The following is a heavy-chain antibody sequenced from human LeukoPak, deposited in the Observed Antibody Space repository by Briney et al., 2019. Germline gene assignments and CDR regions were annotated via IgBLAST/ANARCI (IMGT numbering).Heavy chain of an antibody. D-gene: IGHD6-19*01. J-gene: IGHJ4*02. CDR3: ARGMGYSSGWYYFDY. CDR1: GFTFDDYG. Sequence: PGGSLRLSCAASGFTFDDYGMCWVRQAPGKGLEWVSGINWNGGSTGYADSVKGRFTISRDNAKNSLYLQMNSLRAEDTALYYCARGMGYSSGWYYFDYWGQGTLVTVSS. CDR2: INWNGGST. V-gene: IGHV3-20*04.